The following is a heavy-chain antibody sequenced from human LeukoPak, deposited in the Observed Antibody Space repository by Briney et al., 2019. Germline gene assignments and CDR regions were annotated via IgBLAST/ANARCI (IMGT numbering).Heavy chain of an antibody. J-gene: IGHJ4*02. Sequence: SETLSLTCTVSGGSISSGSYYWSWVRQPAGKGLEWIGRIYTSGSTNYNPSLKSRVTISVDTSKNRFSLKLSSVTAADTAVYYCARDSYDYVWGSYRYFDYWGQGTLVTVSS. CDR2: IYTSGST. D-gene: IGHD3-16*02. CDR1: GGSISSGSYY. CDR3: ARDSYDYVWGSYRYFDY. V-gene: IGHV4-61*02.